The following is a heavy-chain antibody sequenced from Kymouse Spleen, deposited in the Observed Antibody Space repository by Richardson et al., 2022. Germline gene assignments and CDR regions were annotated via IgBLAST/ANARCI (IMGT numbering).Heavy chain of an antibody. CDR3: AKDREYCSSTSCYDGFDP. CDR1: GFTFDDYA. CDR2: ISWNSGSI. D-gene: IGHD2-2*02. Sequence: EVQLVESGGGLVQPGRSLRLSCAASGFTFDDYAMHWVRQAPGKGLEWVSGISWNSGSIGYADSVKGRFTISRDNAKNSLYLQMNSLRAEDTALYYCAKDREYCSSTSCYDGFDPWGQGTLVTVSS. J-gene: IGHJ5*02. V-gene: IGHV3-9*01.